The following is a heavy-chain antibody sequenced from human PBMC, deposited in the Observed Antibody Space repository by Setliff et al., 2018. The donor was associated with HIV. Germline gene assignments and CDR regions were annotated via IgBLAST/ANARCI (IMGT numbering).Heavy chain of an antibody. CDR1: GFSISSRYY. J-gene: IGHJ3*02. CDR3: ARGSYYDSSGYYVPAFDI. V-gene: IGHV4-38-2*01. D-gene: IGHD3-22*01. Sequence: PSETLSLTCDVSGFSISSRYYWGWIRQSPGKGLEWIGRVSSRGDTNYNPSIKSRVTMSVDTSKNQFSLRLNSVTAADTAVYYCARGSYYDSSGYYVPAFDIWGQGTMVTVSS. CDR2: VSSRGDT.